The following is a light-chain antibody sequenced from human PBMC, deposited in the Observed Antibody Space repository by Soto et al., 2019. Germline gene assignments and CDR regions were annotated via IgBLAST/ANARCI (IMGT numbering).Light chain of an antibody. Sequence: QSALTQPASVSGSPGQSITISCTGTNSDVGGYNYVSWYQQHPGKAPKLMIYEVTNRPSGVSNRFSGSKSGSTASLTISGLQAEDEAEYYCSSYTDSSVPYVFGTGTKLTVL. J-gene: IGLJ1*01. V-gene: IGLV2-14*01. CDR2: EVT. CDR1: NSDVGGYNY. CDR3: SSYTDSSVPYV.